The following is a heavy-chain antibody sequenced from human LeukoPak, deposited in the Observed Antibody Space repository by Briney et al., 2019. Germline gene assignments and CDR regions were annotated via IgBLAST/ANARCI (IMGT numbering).Heavy chain of an antibody. D-gene: IGHD3-9*01. J-gene: IGHJ4*02. CDR3: ARGDILTGSLDY. CDR2: MNPNSGNT. V-gene: IGHV1-8*01. CDR1: GYTFTSYD. Sequence: ASVKVSCKAPGYTFTSYDINWVRQATGQGLEWMGWMNPNSGNTGYAQKFQGRVTMTRNTSISTAYMELSSLRSEDTAVYYCARGDILTGSLDYWGQGTLVTVSS.